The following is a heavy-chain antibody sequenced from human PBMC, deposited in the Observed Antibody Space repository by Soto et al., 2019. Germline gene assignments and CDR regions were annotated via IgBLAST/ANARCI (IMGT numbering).Heavy chain of an antibody. CDR3: ARDRHDSSGYPWRFDY. J-gene: IGHJ4*02. CDR1: GGSISSGGYY. V-gene: IGHV4-31*03. Sequence: QVQLQESGPGLMKPSQTLSLTCTVSGGSISSGGYYWSWIRQHPGKGLEWIGYIYYSGSTYYNPSLKSRVTISVDTSKNQFSLKLSSVTAADTAVYYCARDRHDSSGYPWRFDYWGQGTLVTVSS. CDR2: IYYSGST. D-gene: IGHD3-22*01.